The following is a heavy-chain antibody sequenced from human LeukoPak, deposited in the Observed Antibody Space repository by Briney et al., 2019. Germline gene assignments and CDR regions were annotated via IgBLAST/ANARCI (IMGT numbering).Heavy chain of an antibody. Sequence: VASVKVSCKASGGTFSSYAISWVRQAPGQGLEWMGGIIPIFGTANYAQKFQGRVTITADKSTSTAYMELSSLRSEDTAVYYCAGGVPDLTFDYWGQGTLVTVSS. CDR1: GGTFSSYA. J-gene: IGHJ4*02. D-gene: IGHD2-2*01. V-gene: IGHV1-69*06. CDR3: AGGVPDLTFDY. CDR2: IIPIFGTA.